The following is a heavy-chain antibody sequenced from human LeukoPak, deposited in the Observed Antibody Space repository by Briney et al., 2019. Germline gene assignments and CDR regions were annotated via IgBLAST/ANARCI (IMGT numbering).Heavy chain of an antibody. Sequence: PGRSLRLSCAGAGFTFSNYGMHWVRQAPGKGLEWVANIKQDGSEKYYVDSMKGRFTISRDNAKNSLYLQMDSLRAEDTAVYYCARDRARVEGQLGSFDYWGQGTLVTVSS. V-gene: IGHV3-7*01. CDR2: IKQDGSEK. CDR3: ARDRARVEGQLGSFDY. CDR1: GFTFSNYG. J-gene: IGHJ4*02. D-gene: IGHD5-18*01.